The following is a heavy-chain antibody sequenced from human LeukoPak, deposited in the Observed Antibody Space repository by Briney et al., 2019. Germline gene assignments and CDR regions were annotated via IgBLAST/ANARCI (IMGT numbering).Heavy chain of an antibody. Sequence: SETLSLTCAVYGGSFSGYYWSWIRQPPGKGVEWIGEINHSGSTNYNPSLKSRVTISVDTSKNQFSLKLSSVAAADTDVYYCARAVVVVAATQGPFDYWGQGTLVTVSS. CDR1: GGSFSGYY. V-gene: IGHV4-34*01. CDR3: ARAVVVVAATQGPFDY. CDR2: INHSGST. J-gene: IGHJ4*02. D-gene: IGHD2-15*01.